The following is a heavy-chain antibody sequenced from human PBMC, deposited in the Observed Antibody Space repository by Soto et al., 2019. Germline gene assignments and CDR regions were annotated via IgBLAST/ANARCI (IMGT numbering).Heavy chain of an antibody. J-gene: IGHJ6*02. CDR2: INPNSGGT. D-gene: IGHD3-16*01. Sequence: QVQLVQSGAEVKKPGASVKVSCKASGYTFTGYYMHWVRQAPGQGLEWMGWINPNSGGTNYAQKFQCWVTMTSDTSISTAYMERSRRRSDDTAVYYCARVRIMAEYGMDVWGQGTTVTGSS. V-gene: IGHV1-2*04. CDR3: ARVRIMAEYGMDV. CDR1: GYTFTGYY.